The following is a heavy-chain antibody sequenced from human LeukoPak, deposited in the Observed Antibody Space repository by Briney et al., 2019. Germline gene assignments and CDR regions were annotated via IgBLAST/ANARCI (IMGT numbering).Heavy chain of an antibody. V-gene: IGHV4-39*07. D-gene: IGHD6-19*01. CDR2: IYYSGST. J-gene: IGHJ4*02. CDR3: ASEGLAVAGNFYY. Sequence: PSETLSLTCTVSGGSISSSSYYWGWIRQPPGKGLEWIGSIYYSGSTYYNPSLKSRVSISIDTSKNQFSLKLRSVTAADTAVYYCASEGLAVAGNFYYWGQGALVTVSP. CDR1: GGSISSSSYY.